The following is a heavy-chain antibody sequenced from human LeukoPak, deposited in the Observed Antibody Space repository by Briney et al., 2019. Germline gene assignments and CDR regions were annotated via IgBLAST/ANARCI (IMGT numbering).Heavy chain of an antibody. J-gene: IGHJ4*02. D-gene: IGHD5-18*01. Sequence: GGSLRLSCAASGXTFSSYAMSWVRQAPGKGLEWVASISGSGGNSYYADSVKGRFTISRDNSKNTLYLQTFSLSVEDTAVYYCAKSLSGYYRLDSWGQGTLVTVSS. CDR1: GXTFSSYA. CDR2: ISGSGGNS. V-gene: IGHV3-23*01. CDR3: AKSLSGYYRLDS.